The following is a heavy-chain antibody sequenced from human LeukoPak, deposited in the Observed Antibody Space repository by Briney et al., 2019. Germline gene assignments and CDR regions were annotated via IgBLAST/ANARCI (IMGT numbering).Heavy chain of an antibody. Sequence: PSETLSLTCTVSATISSSTYYWGWIRPPPGKGLEWIGSIYSDGNTYYNPSLKSRVTISVDTSKNQFSLKLSSVTAADTAVYYCARGGTTVTPGLLWFDPWGQGTLVTVSS. J-gene: IGHJ5*02. V-gene: IGHV4-39*07. CDR1: ATISSSTYY. D-gene: IGHD4-17*01. CDR2: IYSDGNT. CDR3: ARGGTTVTPGLLWFDP.